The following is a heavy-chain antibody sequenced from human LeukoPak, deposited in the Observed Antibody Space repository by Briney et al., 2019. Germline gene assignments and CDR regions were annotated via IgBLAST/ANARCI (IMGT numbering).Heavy chain of an antibody. D-gene: IGHD3-16*01. J-gene: IGHJ6*02. CDR2: INHNGNVN. Sequence: GGSLRLSCAASGFTFSSYWMNWARQAPGKGLEWVASINHNGNVNYYVDSVKGRFTISRDNAKNALYLQMSNLRAEDTAVYFCARGGGLDVWGQGATVTVSS. CDR3: ARGGGLDV. CDR1: GFTFSSYW. V-gene: IGHV3-7*03.